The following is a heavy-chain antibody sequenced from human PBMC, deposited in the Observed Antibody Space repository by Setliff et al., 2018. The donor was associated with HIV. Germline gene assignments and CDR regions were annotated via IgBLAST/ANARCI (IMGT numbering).Heavy chain of an antibody. Sequence: SETLSLTCTVSGGSISSYYWSWIRQPPGKGLEWIGYIYYSGGTNYNPSLKSRVTISVDTSKNQFSLKLSSGTAADTAVYYWARDPGGLYCRGTSCQGGGFDPWGQGILGTVSS. CDR1: GGSISSYY. V-gene: IGHV4-59*01. CDR2: IYYSGGT. D-gene: IGHD2-2*01. J-gene: IGHJ5*02. CDR3: ARDPGGLYCRGTSCQGGGFDP.